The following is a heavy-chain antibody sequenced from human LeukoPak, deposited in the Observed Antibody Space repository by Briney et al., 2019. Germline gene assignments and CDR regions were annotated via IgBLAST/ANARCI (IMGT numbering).Heavy chain of an antibody. J-gene: IGHJ4*02. CDR3: ARDSPVDTAMVDYFDY. Sequence: ASVKVSCKASGGTFSSYAISWVRQAPGQGLEWMGRIIPILGIANYAQKFQGRVTITADKSTSTAYMELSSLRSEDTAVYYCARDSPVDTAMVDYFDYWGQGTLVTVSS. CDR2: IIPILGIA. CDR1: GGTFSSYA. D-gene: IGHD5-18*01. V-gene: IGHV1-69*04.